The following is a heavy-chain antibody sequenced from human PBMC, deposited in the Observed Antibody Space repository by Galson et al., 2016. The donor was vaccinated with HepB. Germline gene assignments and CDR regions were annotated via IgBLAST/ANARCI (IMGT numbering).Heavy chain of an antibody. CDR2: INPNNGGT. Sequence: SVKVSCKASGYSFTGYYMHWVRQAPGQGLEWMGWINPNNGGTNYAQKFRGRVTMTRDTSISTIYLQVSSLRSDDTAVYYCARDVDYYGSRSYGNYWGQGTLVTVSS. V-gene: IGHV1-2*02. CDR3: ARDVDYYGSRSYGNY. D-gene: IGHD3-10*01. CDR1: GYSFTGYY. J-gene: IGHJ4*02.